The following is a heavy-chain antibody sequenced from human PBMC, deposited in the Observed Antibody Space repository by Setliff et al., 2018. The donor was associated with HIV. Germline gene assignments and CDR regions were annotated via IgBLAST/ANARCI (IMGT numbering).Heavy chain of an antibody. CDR1: GGTFNSNYV. J-gene: IGHJ5*02. V-gene: IGHV1-69*10. D-gene: IGHD2-15*01. CDR3: ALPYCSGGNCWSSASLPPAGWFDP. Sequence: ASVKVSCKASGGTFNSNYVYGWVRQAPGQGPEWMGGIIPFRGVGNYAQKFQGRVRITLDESTSTAYMELSSLRSDDTAVFYCALPYCSGGNCWSSASLPPAGWFDPWGQGTLVTVSS. CDR2: IIPFRGVG.